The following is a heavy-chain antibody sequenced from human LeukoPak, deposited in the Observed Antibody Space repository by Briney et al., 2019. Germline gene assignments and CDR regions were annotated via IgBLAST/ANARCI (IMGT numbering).Heavy chain of an antibody. J-gene: IGHJ4*02. CDR1: GFTFSSYA. CDR3: AKVGPHYDFWSGYYFDY. V-gene: IGHV3-23*01. CDR2: ISGSGGST. Sequence: GGSLRLSCAASGFTFSSYAMSWVRQAPGKGLEWVSAISGSGGSTYYADSVKGRFTISRDNSKNTLYLQMNSLRAEDTAVYYCAKVGPHYDFWSGYYFDYWGQGTLVTVS. D-gene: IGHD3-3*01.